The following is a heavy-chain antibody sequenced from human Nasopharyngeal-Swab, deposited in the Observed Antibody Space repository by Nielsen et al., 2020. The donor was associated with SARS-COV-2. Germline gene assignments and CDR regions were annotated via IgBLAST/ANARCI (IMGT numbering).Heavy chain of an antibody. J-gene: IGHJ4*02. V-gene: IGHV5-51*07. CDR2: IYPDDSDT. Sequence: GESLKISCNGSGYNFNTYWIAWVHQTPGKGLEWMGTIYPDDSDTRYSPSFQGHVTMSVDKSVTTAYLQLISLKASDTATYFCARNDYGDYGGRTEFWGQGTLVTVSS. D-gene: IGHD4-17*01. CDR3: ARNDYGDYGGRTEF. CDR1: GYNFNTYW.